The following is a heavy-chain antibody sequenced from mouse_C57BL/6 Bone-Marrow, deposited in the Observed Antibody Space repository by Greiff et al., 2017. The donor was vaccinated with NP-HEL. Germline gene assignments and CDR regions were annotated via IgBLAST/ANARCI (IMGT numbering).Heavy chain of an antibody. D-gene: IGHD2-3*01. V-gene: IGHV1-50*01. CDR2: IDPSDSYT. Sequence: QVQLQQPGAELVKPGASVKLSCKASGYTFTSYWMQWVKQRPGQGLEWIGKIDPSDSYTNYNQKFKGKATLTVDTSSSTAYMQLSGLTSEDSAVYYCAGDGNFDVWGTGTTVTVSS. CDR1: GYTFTSYW. CDR3: AGDGNFDV. J-gene: IGHJ1*03.